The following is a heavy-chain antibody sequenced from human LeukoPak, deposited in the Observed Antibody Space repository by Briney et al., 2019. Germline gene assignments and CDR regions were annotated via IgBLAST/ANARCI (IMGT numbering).Heavy chain of an antibody. V-gene: IGHV3-9*03. J-gene: IGHJ4*02. CDR2: INWNSGTI. Sequence: GGSLRLSCAASGFIFDDYAMHWVRQAPGKGLKWVSGINWNSGTIGYADSVKGRFTISRDNAKNSLYLQMNSLRADDMAFYYCARDRFRYCSGAYCSHFEFWGQGTLVSVSS. CDR3: ARDRFRYCSGAYCSHFEF. D-gene: IGHD2-15*01. CDR1: GFIFDDYA.